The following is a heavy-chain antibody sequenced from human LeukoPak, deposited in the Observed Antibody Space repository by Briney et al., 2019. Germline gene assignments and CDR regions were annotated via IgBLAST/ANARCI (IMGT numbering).Heavy chain of an antibody. CDR2: IYSGGAT. J-gene: IGHJ4*02. V-gene: IGHV3-53*01. CDR1: GFTVSRNY. Sequence: PGGSLRLSCAASGFTVSRNYMTWVRQAPGKGLEWVSVIYSGGATYYAASVKGRFTISRDNSKNTLYLQMNSLRAEDTAVYYCARTSGYPYNFDNWGQGTLVTVSS. D-gene: IGHD3-22*01. CDR3: ARTSGYPYNFDN.